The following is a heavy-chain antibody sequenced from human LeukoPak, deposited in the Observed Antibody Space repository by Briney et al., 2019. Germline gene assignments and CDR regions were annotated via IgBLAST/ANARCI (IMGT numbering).Heavy chain of an antibody. V-gene: IGHV1-2*02. CDR3: ARAIFGGPFDI. Sequence: ASVKVSCKASGYTFTRYYIHWVRQAPGQGLEWMAWINPNSGGTDWAQEFPGRVTLTRDTSISTAYMELSRLRSDDTAVYYCARAIFGGPFDIWGQGTMVTVSS. J-gene: IGHJ3*02. CDR2: INPNSGGT. CDR1: GYTFTRYY. D-gene: IGHD3-9*01.